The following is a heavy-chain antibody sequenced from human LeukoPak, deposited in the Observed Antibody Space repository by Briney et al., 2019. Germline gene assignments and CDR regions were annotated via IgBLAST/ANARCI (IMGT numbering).Heavy chain of an antibody. CDR1: GGSFSGYY. CDR3: ARLQKNRYCSSTSCYTNWCDP. J-gene: IGHJ5*02. CDR2: INHSGST. V-gene: IGHV4-34*01. D-gene: IGHD2-2*02. Sequence: SETLSLTCAVYGGSFSGYYWSWVRQPPGKGLGWSGEINHSGSTNYNPSLKSRVTISVDTSKNQFSLKLSSVTAADTAVYYCARLQKNRYCSSTSCYTNWCDPWGQGALGTVSS.